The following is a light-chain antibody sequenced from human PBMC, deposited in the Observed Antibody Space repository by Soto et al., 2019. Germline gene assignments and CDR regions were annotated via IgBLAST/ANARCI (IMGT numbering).Light chain of an antibody. CDR3: QQYNSYSRT. CDR1: QSISSW. V-gene: IGKV1-5*02. J-gene: IGKJ1*01. CDR2: DAS. Sequence: IQMTQSPSTLSASVGDRVTIICRASQSISSWLAWYQQKPGKAPKLLIYDASSLESGVPSRFSGSGSGTEFTLTISSLQPDDFATYYCQQYNSYSRTFGQGTKVDIK.